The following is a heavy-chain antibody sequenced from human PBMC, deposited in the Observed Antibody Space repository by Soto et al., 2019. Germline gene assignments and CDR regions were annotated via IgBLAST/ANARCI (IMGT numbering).Heavy chain of an antibody. D-gene: IGHD1-26*01. V-gene: IGHV4-31*01. CDR3: AREGGIVGATAADY. CDR2: IYYSGTT. J-gene: IGHJ4*02. CDR1: GGSISSGGYY. Sequence: QVQLQESGPGLVKPSQALSLTCTVSGGSISSGGYYWSWIRQHPGKGLEWIGYIYYSGTTYYNPSLKRLVTISVDTSKNQFSLKLSSVTAADTAVYYCAREGGIVGATAADYWGQGTLVTVSS.